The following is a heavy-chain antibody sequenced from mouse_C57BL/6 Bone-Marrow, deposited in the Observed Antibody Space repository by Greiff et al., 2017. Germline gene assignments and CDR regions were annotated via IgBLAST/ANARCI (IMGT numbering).Heavy chain of an antibody. D-gene: IGHD4-1*02. CDR2: IRLKSDNYAT. Sequence: EVKLVESGGGLVQPGGSMKLSCVASGFTFSNYWMNWVRQSPVKGLEWVAQIRLKSDNYATHYAESVKGRFTISRDDSKSSVYLQMNNLRAEDTGIYYCTGDQLVDYWGQGTTLTVSS. J-gene: IGHJ2*01. CDR1: GFTFSNYW. V-gene: IGHV6-3*01. CDR3: TGDQLVDY.